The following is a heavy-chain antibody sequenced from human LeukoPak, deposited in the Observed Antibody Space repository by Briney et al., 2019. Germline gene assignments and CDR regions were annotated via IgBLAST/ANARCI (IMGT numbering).Heavy chain of an antibody. Sequence: SETLSLTCTVSGGSISSGSYYWSWIRQPPGKGLEWIGYIYHSGSTYYNPSLKSRVTISVDTSKNQFSLKLSSVTAADTAVYYCARCTLAAAAYYYYMDVWGKGTTVTVSS. J-gene: IGHJ6*03. D-gene: IGHD6-13*01. CDR3: ARCTLAAAAYYYYMDV. CDR1: GGSISSGSYY. V-gene: IGHV4-30-2*01. CDR2: IYHSGST.